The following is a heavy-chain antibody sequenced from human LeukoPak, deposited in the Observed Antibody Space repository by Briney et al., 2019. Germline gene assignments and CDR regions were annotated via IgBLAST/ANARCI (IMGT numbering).Heavy chain of an antibody. CDR1: GFTFSSYD. Sequence: GGSLRLSCAASGFTFSSYDMHWVRQATGKGLEWVSAISTAGDTYYPGSVKGRFTISRENAKNSLYLQMNSLRAGDTAVYYCAREAGYSYGEFDYWGQGTLVTVSS. CDR2: ISTAGDT. J-gene: IGHJ4*02. D-gene: IGHD5-18*01. V-gene: IGHV3-13*01. CDR3: AREAGYSYGEFDY.